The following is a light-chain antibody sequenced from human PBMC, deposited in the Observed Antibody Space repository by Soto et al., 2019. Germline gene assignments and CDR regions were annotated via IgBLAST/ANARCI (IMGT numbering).Light chain of an antibody. CDR1: QSVSSSY. Sequence: EIVLTQSPGTLSLSTGERATLSWRASQSVSSSYLAWYQQKPGQAPRLLIYGASSRATGIPDRFSGSGSGTDFTLTTSRLEPEDFAVYYCQQYGSSPPITFGQGTRLEIK. V-gene: IGKV3-20*01. CDR2: GAS. CDR3: QQYGSSPPIT. J-gene: IGKJ5*01.